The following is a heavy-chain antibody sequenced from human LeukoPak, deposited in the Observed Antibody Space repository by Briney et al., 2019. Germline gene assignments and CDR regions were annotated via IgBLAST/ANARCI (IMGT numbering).Heavy chain of an antibody. Sequence: PGGSLRLSCAASGFTFSSYEMNWVRQAPGKGLEWVSYISSSSSTIYYADSVKGRFTISRDNAKNSLYLQMNSLRAEDTAVYYCARDESSLGPTTVVTLAYWGQGTLVTVSS. J-gene: IGHJ4*02. V-gene: IGHV3-48*01. CDR3: ARDESSLGPTTVVTLAY. CDR2: ISSSSSTI. CDR1: GFTFSSYE. D-gene: IGHD4-23*01.